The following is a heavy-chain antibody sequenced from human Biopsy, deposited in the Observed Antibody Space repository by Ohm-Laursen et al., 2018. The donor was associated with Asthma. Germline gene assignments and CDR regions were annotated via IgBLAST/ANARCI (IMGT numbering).Heavy chain of an antibody. Sequence: SVKVSCKASGYNFISFAIHWVRQAPGQRPEWMGWVNTGNGDTKYSQKFQGRVTITRDTSASTAYMELRSLRSEDTATYYCARTYYDFLTGQVKDVFGVWGQGTMVTVSS. J-gene: IGHJ3*01. CDR3: ARTYYDFLTGQVKDVFGV. CDR1: GYNFISFA. V-gene: IGHV1-3*04. CDR2: VNTGNGDT. D-gene: IGHD3-9*01.